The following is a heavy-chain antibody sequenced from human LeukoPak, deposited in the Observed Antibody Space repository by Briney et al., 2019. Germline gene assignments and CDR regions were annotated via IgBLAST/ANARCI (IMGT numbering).Heavy chain of an antibody. J-gene: IGHJ3*02. CDR3: AKDLHAWIQLWSGLDAFDI. D-gene: IGHD5-18*01. V-gene: IGHV3-30*02. CDR2: IRYDGSNK. CDR1: GFTFNSYG. Sequence: QSGGSLRLSCAASGFTFNSYGMHWVRQAPGKGLEWVAFIRYDGSNKYYADSVKGRFTISRDNSKNTLYLQMNSLRAEDTAVYYCAKDLHAWIQLWSGLDAFDIWGQGTMVTVSS.